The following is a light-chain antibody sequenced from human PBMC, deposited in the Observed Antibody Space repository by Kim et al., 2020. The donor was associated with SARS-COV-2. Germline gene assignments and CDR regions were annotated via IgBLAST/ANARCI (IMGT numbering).Light chain of an antibody. CDR2: KAY. V-gene: IGKV1-5*03. Sequence: DIQMTQSPSTLSASVGDRVTITCRASQSISSWLAWYQQKPGKAPKLLIYKAYSLESGVPSRFSGSGSGTEFTLTISSLQPDDFATYYCQQYNSYPYTFGQGTKLEI. J-gene: IGKJ2*01. CDR3: QQYNSYPYT. CDR1: QSISSW.